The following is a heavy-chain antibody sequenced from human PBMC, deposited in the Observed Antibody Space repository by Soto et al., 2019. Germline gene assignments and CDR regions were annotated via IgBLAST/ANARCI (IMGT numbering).Heavy chain of an antibody. V-gene: IGHV1-46*01. CDR1: GYTFTSYY. Sequence: QVQLVQSGAEVKKPGASVKVSCKASGYTFTSYYMHWVRQAPGQGLEWMGIINPSGGSTSYAQKFQGRVTMTRDTSTSTVYMELSSLRSEDTAVYYCARDRGIAARREPPNWFDPWGQGTLVTVSS. CDR3: ARDRGIAARREPPNWFDP. D-gene: IGHD6-6*01. J-gene: IGHJ5*02. CDR2: INPSGGST.